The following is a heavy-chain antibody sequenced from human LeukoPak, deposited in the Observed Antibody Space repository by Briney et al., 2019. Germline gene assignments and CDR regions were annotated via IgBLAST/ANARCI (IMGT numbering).Heavy chain of an antibody. D-gene: IGHD3-10*01. CDR3: AKQSGGSGTYYYY. V-gene: IGHV3-23*01. J-gene: IGHJ4*02. CDR2: IGGSGGST. CDR1: GFTFSNYA. Sequence: PRGSLILSCSASGFTFSNYAMTSVRQAPGKGLERVSAIGGSGGSTYYADPVKGRFTISRDNSKNTLYLQMNSLRAEDTAVYYCAKQSGGSGTYYYYWGQGTLVTVSS.